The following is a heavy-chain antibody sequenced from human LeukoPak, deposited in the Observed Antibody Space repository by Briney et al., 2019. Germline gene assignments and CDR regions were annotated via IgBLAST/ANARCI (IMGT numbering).Heavy chain of an antibody. D-gene: IGHD6-13*01. J-gene: IGHJ5*02. CDR1: GFTFSSYS. V-gene: IGHV3-21*04. CDR3: AKDTAGYSSSWEGWFDP. CDR2: ISSSSSYI. Sequence: GGSLRLSCAASGFTFSSYSMNWVRQAPGKGLEWVSSISSSSSYIYYADSVKGRFTISRDNSKNTLYLQMNSLRAEDTAVYYCAKDTAGYSSSWEGWFDPWGQGTLVTVSS.